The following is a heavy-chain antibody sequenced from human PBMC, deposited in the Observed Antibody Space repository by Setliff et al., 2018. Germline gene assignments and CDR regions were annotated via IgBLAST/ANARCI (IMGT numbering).Heavy chain of an antibody. CDR1: GLSFSTSA. CDR2: ISSDGSRT. Sequence: PGGSLRLSCAASGLSFSTSAMHRVRQAPGKELEYVSAISSDGSRTYYGDSVKGRFTISRDNAKNSLYLQMNSLRAEDTALYYCARENTGFYYHYYMDVWGKGTTVTVSS. D-gene: IGHD3-10*01. CDR3: ARENTGFYYHYYMDV. J-gene: IGHJ6*03. V-gene: IGHV3-64*02.